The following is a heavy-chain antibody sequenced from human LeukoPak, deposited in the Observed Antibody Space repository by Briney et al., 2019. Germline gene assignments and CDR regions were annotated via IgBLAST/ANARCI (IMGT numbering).Heavy chain of an antibody. J-gene: IGHJ4*02. CDR1: GGSISSGGYY. D-gene: IGHD3-9*01. Sequence: SETLSLTCTVSGGSISSGGYYWSWIRQHPGKGLEWIGYIYDSGSTYYNPSLKSRVTISVDTSKNQFSLKLSSVTAADTAVYYCARDRISYYDILTGYPGYFDYWGQGTLVTVSS. CDR3: ARDRISYYDILTGYPGYFDY. CDR2: IYDSGST. V-gene: IGHV4-31*03.